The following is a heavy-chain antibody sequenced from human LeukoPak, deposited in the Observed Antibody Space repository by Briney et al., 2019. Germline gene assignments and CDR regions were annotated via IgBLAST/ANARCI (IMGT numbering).Heavy chain of an antibody. J-gene: IGHJ4*02. CDR1: GFTFSSYG. CDR2: ISYDGSNK. CDR3: AKVSSSSSSNY. D-gene: IGHD6-6*01. Sequence: QTGGSLRLSCAASGFTFSSYGMHWVRQAPGKGLEWVAVISYDGSNKYYADSVKGRFTISRDNSKNTLYLQMNSLRAEDTAVYYCAKVSSSSSSNYRGQGTLVTVSS. V-gene: IGHV3-30*18.